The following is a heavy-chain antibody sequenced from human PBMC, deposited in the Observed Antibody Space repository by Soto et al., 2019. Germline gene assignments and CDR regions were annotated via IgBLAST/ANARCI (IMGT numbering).Heavy chain of an antibody. D-gene: IGHD7-27*01. CDR1: GFSFSISP. CDR3: ARDPKTSGGQHWAFNYFDS. CDR2: ISYDGTNK. J-gene: IGHJ4*02. Sequence: LRLSCAASGFSFSISPMHWVRQAPGKGPEWVALISYDGTNKFYADSVKGRFTISRDNSKSTLYLQVDSLRPEDAAVYYCARDPKTSGGQHWAFNYFDSWGQGTLVTVST. V-gene: IGHV3-30-3*01.